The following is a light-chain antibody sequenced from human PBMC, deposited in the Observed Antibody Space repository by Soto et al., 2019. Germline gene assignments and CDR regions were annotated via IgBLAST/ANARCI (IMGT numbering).Light chain of an antibody. Sequence: DIQMTQSPSTLSGSVGDRVTITCRASQTISRWLAWYQQKPGKAPQVLIYDASTLESGVPSRFSGSGSGTEFTLTINNLQPDDLATYYCQQYSSLWTFGPGTKVDIK. CDR3: QQYSSLWT. V-gene: IGKV1-5*01. CDR1: QTISRW. J-gene: IGKJ1*01. CDR2: DAS.